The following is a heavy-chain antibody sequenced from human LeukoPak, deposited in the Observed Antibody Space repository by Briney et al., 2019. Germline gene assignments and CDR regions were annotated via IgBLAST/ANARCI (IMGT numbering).Heavy chain of an antibody. CDR3: ARGDGAFDF. CDR2: INVHKGNT. Sequence: GASVKVSCKDSGNIFNTYGFSWVRQAPGQGLEWIGWINVHKGNTNYAQKFQGRVTMTADTSTNTAYMELNSLTSDDTAVYYCARGDGAFDFWGQGTLVTVSS. V-gene: IGHV1-18*01. J-gene: IGHJ3*01. CDR1: GNIFNTYG. D-gene: IGHD5-24*01.